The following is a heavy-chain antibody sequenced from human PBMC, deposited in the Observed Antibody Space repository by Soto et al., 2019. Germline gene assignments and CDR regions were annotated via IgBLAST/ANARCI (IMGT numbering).Heavy chain of an antibody. CDR3: ARSGRFLELLFYLVS. CDR2: IYYSGST. Sequence: SETLSLTCTVSGDSIDNYYWSWIRQSPGKGLEWIGYIYYSGSTTYSPSLKSRVTISVDRAKSQFSLRLRSVTAADTAVYYCARSGRFLELLFYLVSLGQGALVTVSS. D-gene: IGHD3-3*01. J-gene: IGHJ4*02. V-gene: IGHV4-59*12. CDR1: GDSIDNYY.